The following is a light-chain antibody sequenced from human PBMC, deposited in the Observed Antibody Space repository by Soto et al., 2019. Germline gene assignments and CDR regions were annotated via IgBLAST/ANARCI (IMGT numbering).Light chain of an antibody. CDR1: RSNIGSSN. J-gene: IGLJ1*01. Sequence: QSALTQTASASGTPGQRVTVSCSGSRSNIGSSNVNWYQQLPGTAPNLLIYTNNQRPSGVPDRFSGSKSGTSASLAISGLQSEDEADYYCAAWDDSLNGRVFGNGTKVTVL. CDR2: TNN. V-gene: IGLV1-44*01. CDR3: AAWDDSLNGRV.